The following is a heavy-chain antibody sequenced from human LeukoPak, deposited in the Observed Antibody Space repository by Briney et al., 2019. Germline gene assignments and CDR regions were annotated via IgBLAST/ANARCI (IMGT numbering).Heavy chain of an antibody. J-gene: IGHJ6*04. D-gene: IGHD5-18*01. V-gene: IGHV4-59*01. Sequence: PSETLSLTCTVSGGSISSYYWSWIRQPPGKGLEWIGYIYYSGSTNYNPSLKSRVTISVDTSKSQFSLKLSSVTAADTAVYYCARDPGGYSYASWDYYYYGMDVWGKGTTVTVSS. CDR3: ARDPGGYSYASWDYYYYGMDV. CDR2: IYYSGST. CDR1: GGSISSYY.